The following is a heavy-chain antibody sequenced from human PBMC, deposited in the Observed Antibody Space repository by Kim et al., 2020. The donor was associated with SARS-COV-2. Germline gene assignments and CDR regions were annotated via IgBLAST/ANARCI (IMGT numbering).Heavy chain of an antibody. D-gene: IGHD3-3*01. CDR3: ASQVTVFGVVIMRGYYGMDV. CDR1: GGTFSSYA. J-gene: IGHJ6*02. CDR2: IIPIFGTA. V-gene: IGHV1-69*13. Sequence: SVKVSCKASGGTFSSYAISWVRQAPGQGLEWMGGIIPIFGTANYAQKFQGRVTITADESTSTAYMELSSLRSEDTAVYYCASQVTVFGVVIMRGYYGMDVWGPGTTVTVSS.